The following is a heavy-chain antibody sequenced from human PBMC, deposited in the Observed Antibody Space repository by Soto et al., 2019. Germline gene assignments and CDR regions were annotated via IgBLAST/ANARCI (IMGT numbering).Heavy chain of an antibody. CDR3: VCGGNFFVY. CDR1: GFTFSTYW. Sequence: EVQLVESGGGLVQPGGSLRLPCAASGFTFSTYWXXWVRQPPGKGLEWVASINQDGSERYYVDSVRGRFTISRDNAKNSLYLQMNSLRAEDTAVYYCVCGGNFFVYWGQGTLVTVSP. J-gene: IGHJ4*02. V-gene: IGHV3-7*01. CDR2: INQDGSER. D-gene: IGHD3-16*01.